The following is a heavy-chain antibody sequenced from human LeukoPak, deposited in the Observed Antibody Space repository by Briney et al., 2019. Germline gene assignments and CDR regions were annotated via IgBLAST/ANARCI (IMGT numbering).Heavy chain of an antibody. CDR1: GYSISGGYY. V-gene: IGHV4-38-2*01. CDR3: ARNWNALSYYYYYMDV. CDR2: IYHSGST. J-gene: IGHJ6*03. Sequence: SETLSLTCAVSGYSISGGYYWGWIRQPPGKGLEWIGSIYHSGSTYYNPSLKSRVTISVDTSKNQFSLKLSSVTAADTAVYYCARNWNALSYYYYYMDVWGKGTTVTVSS. D-gene: IGHD1-1*01.